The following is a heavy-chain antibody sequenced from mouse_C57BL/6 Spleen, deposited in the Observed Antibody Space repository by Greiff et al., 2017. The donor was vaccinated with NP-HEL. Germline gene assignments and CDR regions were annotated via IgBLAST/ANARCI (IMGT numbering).Heavy chain of an antibody. CDR2: IYPGDGDT. V-gene: IGHV1-82*01. CDR3: APTGYFDY. D-gene: IGHD4-1*02. CDR1: GYAFSSSW. Sequence: VQLQQSGPELVKPGASVKISCKASGYAFSSSWMNWVKQRPGQGLEWIGRIYPGDGDTNYNGKFKGKATLTADKSSSTAYMQLSSLTSEDSAVYFCAPTGYFDYWGQGTTLTVSS. J-gene: IGHJ2*01.